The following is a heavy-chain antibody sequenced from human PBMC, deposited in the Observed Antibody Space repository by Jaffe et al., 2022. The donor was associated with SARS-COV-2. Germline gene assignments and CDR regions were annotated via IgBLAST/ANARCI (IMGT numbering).Heavy chain of an antibody. CDR3: ARAGIAAAGGYYFDY. CDR1: GGSISSGSYY. D-gene: IGHD6-13*01. V-gene: IGHV4-61*02. Sequence: QVQLQESGPGLVKPSQTLSLTCTVSGGSISSGSYYWSWIRQPAGKGLEWIGRIYTSGSTNYNPSLKSRLTISVDTSKNQFSLKLSSVTAADTAVYYCARAGIAAAGGYYFDYWGQGTLVTVSS. J-gene: IGHJ4*02. CDR2: IYTSGST.